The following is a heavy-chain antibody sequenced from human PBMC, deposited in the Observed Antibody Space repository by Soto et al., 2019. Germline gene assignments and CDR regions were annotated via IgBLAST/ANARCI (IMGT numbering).Heavy chain of an antibody. CDR3: ASSYTGYLDN. CDR2: IYHSGNT. V-gene: IGHV4-31*03. CDR1: GGSMSSGAYY. J-gene: IGHJ4*02. D-gene: IGHD3-9*01. Sequence: SETLSLTCTVSGGSMSSGAYYWNWIRQHPGKGLEWIGYIYHSGNTYYNPSLRSRITISVYTSKNQFSLKLNSVSDADTAVYYCASSYTGYLDNWGQGTRVTVSS.